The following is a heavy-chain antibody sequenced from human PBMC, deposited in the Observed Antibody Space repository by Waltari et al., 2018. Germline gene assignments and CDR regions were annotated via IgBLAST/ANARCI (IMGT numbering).Heavy chain of an antibody. D-gene: IGHD6-13*01. J-gene: IGHJ4*02. CDR1: GGSFSDYY. V-gene: IGHV4-34*01. CDR3: ASSSDAGDY. Sequence: QVQLQQWGAGLVKPSETLSLTCAVYGGSFSDYYWGWTRQPPGKGLEWIGEINQSGRTKYNPSLKSRVTISVDRSKNQFSLNLRSVTAADTAVYYCASSSDAGDYWGQGTLVTVSS. CDR2: INQSGRT.